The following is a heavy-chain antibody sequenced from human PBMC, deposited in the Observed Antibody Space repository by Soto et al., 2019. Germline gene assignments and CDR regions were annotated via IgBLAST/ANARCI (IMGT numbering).Heavy chain of an antibody. V-gene: IGHV4-34*01. CDR2: INHSGST. J-gene: IGHJ4*02. D-gene: IGHD6-6*01. CDR1: GGSFSGYY. CDR3: ARGEYSSPIDY. Sequence: QAQLQQWGAGLLKPSETLSLTCAVYGGSFSGYYWSWIRQPPGKGLEWIGEINHSGSTNYNPSLKSRVTISVDTSKNQFSLKLSSVTAADTAVYYCARGEYSSPIDYWGQGTLVTVSS.